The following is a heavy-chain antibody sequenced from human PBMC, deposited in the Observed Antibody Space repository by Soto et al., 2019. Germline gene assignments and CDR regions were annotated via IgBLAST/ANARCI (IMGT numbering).Heavy chain of an antibody. CDR1: GGSISSYY. CDR3: ARHVIAAAGTDWFDP. V-gene: IGHV4-59*08. J-gene: IGHJ5*02. D-gene: IGHD6-13*01. Sequence: SETLSLTCTVSGGSISSYYWSWIRQPPGKGLEWIGYIYYSGSTNYNPSLKSRVTISVDTSKNQFSLKLSSVTAADTAVYYCARHVIAAAGTDWFDPWGQGTLVTVS. CDR2: IYYSGST.